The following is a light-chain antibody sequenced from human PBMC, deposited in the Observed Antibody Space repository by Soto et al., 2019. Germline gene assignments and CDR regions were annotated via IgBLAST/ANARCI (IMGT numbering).Light chain of an antibody. Sequence: EIVMTQSPATLSLSPGGRATLSCRASQVVTTNLAWYQQKPGQAPRLLIYDASTRAAGVPARFSGSGSGTHFTLTISSLQSEDFAVYYCQQYSNWPPITFGQGTRLEI. V-gene: IGKV3-15*01. CDR1: QVVTTN. CDR2: DAS. CDR3: QQYSNWPPIT. J-gene: IGKJ5*01.